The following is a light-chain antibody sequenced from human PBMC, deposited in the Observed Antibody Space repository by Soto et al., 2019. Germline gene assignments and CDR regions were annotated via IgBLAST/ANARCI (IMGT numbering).Light chain of an antibody. CDR1: QSISSW. V-gene: IGKV1-5*01. CDR2: DAS. J-gene: IGKJ1*01. CDR3: QQYNSDPSWT. Sequence: DIQMTQSPSTLSASVGDRVTITCRASQSISSWLAWYQQKPGKAPKLLIYDASSLESGVPSRFSGSGSGTEFTLTISSLQPDDFATYYCQQYNSDPSWTFGQGTKV.